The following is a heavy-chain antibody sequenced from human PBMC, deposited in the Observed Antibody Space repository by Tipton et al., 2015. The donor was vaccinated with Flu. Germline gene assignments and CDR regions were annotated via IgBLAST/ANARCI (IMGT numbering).Heavy chain of an antibody. CDR1: SASIRSTNYF. Sequence: LRLSCTVSSASIRSTNYFCAWIRQPPGKWLELIGSIYPSGTTYYNPSLKSRVTISVDTSKSQFSLMLKSVTAADTAVYYCARLSYYDVDLKNFYFDYWGQGALVTVSS. V-gene: IGHV4-39*01. CDR3: ARLSYYDVDLKNFYFDY. J-gene: IGHJ4*02. CDR2: IYPSGTT. D-gene: IGHD3-10*02.